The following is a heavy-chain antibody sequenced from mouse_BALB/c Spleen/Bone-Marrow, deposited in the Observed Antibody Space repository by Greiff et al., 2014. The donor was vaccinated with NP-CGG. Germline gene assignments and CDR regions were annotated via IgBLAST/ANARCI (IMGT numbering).Heavy chain of an antibody. CDR1: GYTFTNYY. D-gene: IGHD4-1*01. Sequence: QVQLQQSGPELVKPGTSVKLSCKASGYTFTNYYIYWVKQTPGQGLEWIGEINPTNGGTNFNEKFRTKAALTVDKSSSTAYMQLSSLTSEDSGVYSCTTLGRFAYWGQGTLVTVSA. J-gene: IGHJ3*01. V-gene: IGHV1-53*01. CDR3: TTLGRFAY. CDR2: INPTNGGT.